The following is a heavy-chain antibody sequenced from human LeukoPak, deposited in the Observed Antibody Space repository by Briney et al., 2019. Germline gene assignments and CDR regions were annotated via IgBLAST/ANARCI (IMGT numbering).Heavy chain of an antibody. Sequence: GASVKVSCKASGYTFTGNHVHWVRQAPGQGLEWMGWIAPNSGGIMYAQKFQDRVTMTSDTAISTAYMELSGLRSDDTAVYFCAKEADIVSFDLWGRGTLVTVSS. CDR2: IAPNSGGI. J-gene: IGHJ2*01. CDR3: AKEADIVSFDL. D-gene: IGHD2-15*01. V-gene: IGHV1-2*02. CDR1: GYTFTGNH.